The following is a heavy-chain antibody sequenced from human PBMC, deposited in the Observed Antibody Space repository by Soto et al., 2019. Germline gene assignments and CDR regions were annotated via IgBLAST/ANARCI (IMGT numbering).Heavy chain of an antibody. Sequence: EVQLVESGGGLEQPGGSLRLSCAASGFTFSSYSMNWVRQAPGKGLEWVSYISSGSSTIYYAASVKGRFTSTRDNGKNALHLQMNSLRAEDTAVYYCARGPDYYYMDVWGKGTTVTVSS. CDR1: GFTFSSYS. J-gene: IGHJ6*03. CDR2: ISSGSSTI. CDR3: ARGPDYYYMDV. V-gene: IGHV3-48*01.